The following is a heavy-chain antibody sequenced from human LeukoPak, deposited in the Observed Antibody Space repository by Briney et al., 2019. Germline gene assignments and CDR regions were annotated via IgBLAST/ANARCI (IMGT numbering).Heavy chain of an antibody. CDR2: ITREGSAA. V-gene: IGHV3-7*05. Sequence: GGSLRLSCVVSGFTFSSHSMSWVRQAPGKGLEWVADITREGSAAYYVDSVKGRFSISRDNAKNSLYLQMNSLRAEDTAVYYCAKDWHNGDDPLFDYWGQGTVVNVS. CDR1: GFTFSSHS. J-gene: IGHJ4*02. CDR3: AKDWHNGDDPLFDY. D-gene: IGHD2-8*01.